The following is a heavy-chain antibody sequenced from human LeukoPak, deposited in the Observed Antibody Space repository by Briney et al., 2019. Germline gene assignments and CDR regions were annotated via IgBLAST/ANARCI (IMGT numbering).Heavy chain of an antibody. J-gene: IGHJ4*02. CDR3: ARGPLPYYDSSGYRPLDY. V-gene: IGHV1-2*02. Sequence: ASVKVSCKASGYTFTGYYMHWVRQAPGQGFEWMGWINPNSGGTNYAQKFQGRVTITADKSTSTAYMELSSLRSEDTAVYYCARGPLPYYDSSGYRPLDYWGQGTLVTVSS. CDR2: INPNSGGT. D-gene: IGHD3-22*01. CDR1: GYTFTGYY.